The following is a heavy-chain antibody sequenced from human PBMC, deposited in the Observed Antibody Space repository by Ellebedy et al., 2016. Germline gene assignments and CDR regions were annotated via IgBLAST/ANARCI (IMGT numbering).Heavy chain of an antibody. D-gene: IGHD3-16*01. CDR3: ARSHFGGSYGMDV. Sequence: ASVKVSCKASGGPFSSYAISWVRQAPGQGLKWMGRIIPILGIANYVQKFQGRVTITADKSTSTAYMELSSLRSEDTAVYYCARSHFGGSYGMDVWGQGTTVTVSS. V-gene: IGHV1-69*04. CDR1: GGPFSSYA. J-gene: IGHJ6*02. CDR2: IIPILGIA.